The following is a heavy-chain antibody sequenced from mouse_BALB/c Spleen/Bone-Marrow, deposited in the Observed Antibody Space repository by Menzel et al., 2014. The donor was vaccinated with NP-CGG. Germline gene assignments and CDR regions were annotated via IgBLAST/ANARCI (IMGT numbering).Heavy chain of an antibody. V-gene: IGHV7-3*02. CDR1: GFTFSDYY. D-gene: IGHD2-1*01. CDR2: IRNKANGYTT. CDR3: ARDTNYGNYYWYFDA. J-gene: IGHJ1*01. Sequence: EVKLVESGGGLVQPGGSLRLSCATSGFTFSDYYMSWVRQPPGKALEWLGFIRNKANGYTTEYSASVKGRFTISRDNSRSILYLQMNTLRAEDSATYYSARDTNYGNYYWYFDAWGPGTPGTVSS.